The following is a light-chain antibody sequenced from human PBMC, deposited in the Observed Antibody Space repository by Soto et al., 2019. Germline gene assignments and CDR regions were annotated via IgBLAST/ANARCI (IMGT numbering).Light chain of an antibody. Sequence: EIVLTQSPATLSLSPGERATLSCRASQSVTNSLAWYQQKPGQAPRLLVYDASNRATGIPTRFSGSGSGTEFTLTISSLQPEDFATYYCQQLNSYPLTFGGGTKVDI. CDR2: DAS. CDR3: QQLNSYPLT. J-gene: IGKJ4*01. CDR1: QSVTNS. V-gene: IGKV3-11*01.